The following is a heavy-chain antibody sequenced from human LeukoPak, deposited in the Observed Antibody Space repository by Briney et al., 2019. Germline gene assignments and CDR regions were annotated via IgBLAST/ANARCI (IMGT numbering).Heavy chain of an antibody. CDR2: IYHGSA. CDR1: DDSVSSSRYY. Sequence: SETLSLTCTVSDDSVSSSRYYWAWIRQPPGQGLEGIGYIYHGSATYNPSLESRVTLSMDTSKNQYSLKMTSVTAADTAVYYCAREGGRQWLVSGALDSWGQGTLVTVSS. J-gene: IGHJ5*01. V-gene: IGHV4-61*01. CDR3: AREGGRQWLVSGALDS. D-gene: IGHD6-19*01.